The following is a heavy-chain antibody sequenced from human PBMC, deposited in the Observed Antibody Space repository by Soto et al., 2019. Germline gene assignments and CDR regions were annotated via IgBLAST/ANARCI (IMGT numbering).Heavy chain of an antibody. D-gene: IGHD1-26*01. Sequence: GGSLRLSCAASGFTFSSYAMSWVRQAPGKGLEWVSAISGSGGSTYYADSVKGRFTISRDNSKNTLYLQMKSLRAEDAAIYYCARKGGSFYGPFDYWGKGTLVSVSS. J-gene: IGHJ4*02. CDR3: ARKGGSFYGPFDY. CDR1: GFTFSSYA. CDR2: ISGSGGST. V-gene: IGHV3-23*01.